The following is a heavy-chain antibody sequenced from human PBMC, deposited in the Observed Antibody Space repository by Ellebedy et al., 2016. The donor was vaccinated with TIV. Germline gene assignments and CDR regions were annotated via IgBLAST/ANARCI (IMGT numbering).Heavy chain of an antibody. CDR2: INPYSGGT. J-gene: IGHJ4*02. CDR3: MSRISCSEDC. D-gene: IGHD3-10*02. V-gene: IGHV1-2*02. CDR1: GYTFTGHY. Sequence: AASVKVSCKASGYTFTGHYVHWVRQAPGQGLEWMGWINPYSGGTKDSQRFQGRVTMTRDKSISTAYMELSSLKSDDTAIYYSMSRISCSEDCWGQGTLVTVSS.